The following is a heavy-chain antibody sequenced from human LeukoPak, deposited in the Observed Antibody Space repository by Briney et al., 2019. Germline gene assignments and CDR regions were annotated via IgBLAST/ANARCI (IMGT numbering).Heavy chain of an antibody. CDR3: APLSEAIAVGVT. J-gene: IGHJ4*02. CDR2: LSGSGGST. CDR1: GFTFSSYA. Sequence: GGSLRLSCAASGFTFSSYAMSWVRQAPGKGLEWVSTLSGSGGSTYYADSVKGRFTISRDNSKNTLYLQMNSLRAEDTAVYFCAPLSEAIAVGVTWGQGTLVTVSS. V-gene: IGHV3-23*01. D-gene: IGHD6-19*01.